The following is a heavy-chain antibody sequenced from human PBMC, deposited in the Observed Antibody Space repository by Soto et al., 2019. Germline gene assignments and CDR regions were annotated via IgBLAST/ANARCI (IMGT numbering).Heavy chain of an antibody. CDR3: ARDRYSSSWYPGYYGMDV. Sequence: GGSLRLSCAASGFTFSSYSMNWVRQAPGKGLEWVSSISSSSSYIYYADSVKGRFTISRDNAKNSLYPQMNSLRAEDTAVYYCARDRYSSSWYPGYYGMDVWGQGTTVTVSS. CDR2: ISSSSSYI. CDR1: GFTFSSYS. V-gene: IGHV3-21*01. D-gene: IGHD6-13*01. J-gene: IGHJ6*02.